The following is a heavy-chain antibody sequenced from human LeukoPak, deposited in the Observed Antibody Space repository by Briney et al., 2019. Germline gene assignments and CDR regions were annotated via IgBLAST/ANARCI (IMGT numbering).Heavy chain of an antibody. CDR3: ARPFLPVHRDVPWELLERVPDAFDI. CDR2: INPNSGGT. CDR1: GYTFTGYY. Sequence: ASVKVSCKASGYTFTGYYMHWVRQAPGQGLEWMGWINPNSGGTNYAQKFQGRVTMTRDTSISTAYMELSRLRSDDTAVYYCARPFLPVHRDVPWELLERVPDAFDIWGQGTMVTVSS. D-gene: IGHD1-26*01. J-gene: IGHJ3*02. V-gene: IGHV1-2*02.